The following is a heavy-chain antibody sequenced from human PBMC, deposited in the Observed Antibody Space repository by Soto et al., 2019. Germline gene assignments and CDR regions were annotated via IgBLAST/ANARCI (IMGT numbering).Heavy chain of an antibody. CDR1: GGSISSSSYY. J-gene: IGHJ4*02. CDR3: ARQDYGDYVLDY. CDR2: FYYSGST. D-gene: IGHD4-17*01. Sequence: SETLSLTCTVSGGSISSSSYYWGWIRQPPGKGLEWIGSFYYSGSTYYNPSLKSRLTISVDTSKNQFSLKLSSVTAADTAVYYCARQDYGDYVLDYWGQGTLVTVSS. V-gene: IGHV4-39*01.